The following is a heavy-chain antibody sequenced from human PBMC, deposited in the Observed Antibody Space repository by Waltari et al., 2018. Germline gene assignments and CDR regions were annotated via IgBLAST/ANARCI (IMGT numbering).Heavy chain of an antibody. CDR2: IIPILGIA. J-gene: IGHJ6*02. CDR1: GGTFSSYT. D-gene: IGHD6-13*01. V-gene: IGHV1-69*02. Sequence: QVQLVQSGAEVKKPGSSVKVSCKASGGTFSSYTISWVRQAPGQGLEWMGRIIPILGIANYAQKFQGRVTITADKSTSTAYMELSSLRSEDTAVYYCATPSSSWYVEHYYGMDVWGQGTTVTVSS. CDR3: ATPSSSWYVEHYYGMDV.